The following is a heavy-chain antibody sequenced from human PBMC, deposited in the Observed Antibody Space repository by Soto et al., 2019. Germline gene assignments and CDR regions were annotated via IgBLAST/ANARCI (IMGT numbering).Heavy chain of an antibody. CDR1: GYTFTHYY. CDR2: INPASGST. J-gene: IGHJ5*02. V-gene: IGHV1-46*01. Sequence: QVQLVQSGAEVKKPGASVKLSCRTSGYTFTHYYIHWVRQAPGQGLEWLGIINPASGSTNYAQDFQGRVTLSMDTSPTTVYMDLSGLRAEDTAIFFCARDLAAGDLWGQETLVTVSS. CDR3: ARDLAAGDL. D-gene: IGHD6-13*01.